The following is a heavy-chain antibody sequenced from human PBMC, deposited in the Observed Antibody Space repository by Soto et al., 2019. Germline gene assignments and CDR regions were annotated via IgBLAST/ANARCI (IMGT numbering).Heavy chain of an antibody. CDR3: ARTYSYGKKNDAFDI. CDR2: IDWDDDK. CDR1: GFSLSTSGMC. J-gene: IGHJ3*02. V-gene: IGHV2-70*01. D-gene: IGHD5-18*01. Sequence: SGPTLVNPTQTLTLTCTFSGFSLSTSGMCVSWIRQPPGKALEWLALIDWDDDKYYSTSLKTRLTISKDTSKNQVVLTMTNMDPVDTATYYCARTYSYGKKNDAFDIWGQGTMVTVSS.